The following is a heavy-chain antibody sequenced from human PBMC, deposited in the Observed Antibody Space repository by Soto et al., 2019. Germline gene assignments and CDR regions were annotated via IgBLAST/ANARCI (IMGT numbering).Heavy chain of an antibody. CDR3: GRQRNVDGTVGWFDS. J-gene: IGHJ5*01. CDR1: GDFISNYY. V-gene: IGHV4-59*08. D-gene: IGHD1-7*01. CDR2: IYRTGSA. Sequence: QVQLQESGPGLVKPSETLSLTCTVSGDFISNYYWNWIRQSPGKGLEWIGYIYRTGSAKYNPSLNSRVTISVDTSMNQLSLKLSSVSDADTAVYYYGRQRNVDGTVGWFDSWGQGTLVTVSS.